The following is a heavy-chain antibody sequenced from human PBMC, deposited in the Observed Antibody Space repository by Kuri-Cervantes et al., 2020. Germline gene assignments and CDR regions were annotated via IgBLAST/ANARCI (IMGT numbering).Heavy chain of an antibody. D-gene: IGHD2-15*01. CDR3: ARGAYCSGGSCYSVWDGPAFDI. CDR1: GYTFTSYG. V-gene: IGHV1-18*01. Sequence: ASVNVSCKASGYTFTSYGISWVQQAPGQGLDGMGWISAYNGNTNYAQKPQGRVTITTDTSTSTAYMELRSLRSDDTAVYYCARGAYCSGGSCYSVWDGPAFDIWGQGTMVTVSS. J-gene: IGHJ3*02. CDR2: ISAYNGNT.